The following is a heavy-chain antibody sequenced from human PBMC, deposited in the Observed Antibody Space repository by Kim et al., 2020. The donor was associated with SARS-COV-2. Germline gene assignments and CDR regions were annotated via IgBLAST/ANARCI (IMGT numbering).Heavy chain of an antibody. D-gene: IGHD6-13*01. V-gene: IGHV3-23*01. CDR1: GFNFINHD. CDR3: AEREICSWSDIDH. Sequence: GGSLRLSCAVSGFNFINHDMNWVRQAPGRGLEWVSGISGSGSGTYYADSVKGRFTISKDRSKNMLYMEMNNLRVEDTAVYYCAEREICSWSDIDHWGQGVLVTVSS. CDR2: ISGSGSGT. J-gene: IGHJ4*02.